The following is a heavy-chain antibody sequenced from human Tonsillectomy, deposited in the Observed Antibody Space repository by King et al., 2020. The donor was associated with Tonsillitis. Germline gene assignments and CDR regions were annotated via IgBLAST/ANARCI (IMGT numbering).Heavy chain of an antibody. CDR3: ARLDCGGDCLQPAFDY. D-gene: IGHD2-21*02. J-gene: IGHJ4*02. CDR2: SYYGGST. CDR1: GGSISTYY. V-gene: IGHV4-59*01. Sequence: QLQESGPGLVKPSETLSLTCTVSGGSISTYYWSWIRQPPGKGLEWIGYSYYGGSTNYKSSLKSRVTILVDTSKSQFSLKLSSVTAADTAIYYCARLDCGGDCLQPAFDYWGRGTLVTVSS.